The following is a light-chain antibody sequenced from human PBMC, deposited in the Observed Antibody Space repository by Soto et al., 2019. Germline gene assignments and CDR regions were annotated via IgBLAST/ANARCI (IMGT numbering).Light chain of an antibody. V-gene: IGKV1-39*01. CDR1: QTISTY. Sequence: DIQMTQSPSSLSASIGDRVTITCRASQTISTYLNWYQQKPGKAPKLLIYAASSLQSGVPSRFSGSGSGTDFTLTISILQHEDVATYCGQQSYSSPWTFGQGPKVEIK. CDR3: QQSYSSPWT. J-gene: IGKJ1*01. CDR2: AAS.